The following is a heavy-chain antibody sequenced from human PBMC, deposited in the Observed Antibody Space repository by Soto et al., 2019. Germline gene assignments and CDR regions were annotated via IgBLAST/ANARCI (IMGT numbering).Heavy chain of an antibody. D-gene: IGHD2-21*01. Sequence: QVPLVQSGAEVRKPGSSVKVSCKTSGGSFSSFHITWVRQAPGQGLEWMGRIIPLLGITNYDQNFQGRVTITADKSTNTAYMELTRLCYEDTTMYYCARGLNSLGDYWGQGPLLTVPS. V-gene: IGHV1-69*02. CDR2: IIPLLGIT. J-gene: IGHJ4*02. CDR3: ARGLNSLGDY. CDR1: GGSFSSFH.